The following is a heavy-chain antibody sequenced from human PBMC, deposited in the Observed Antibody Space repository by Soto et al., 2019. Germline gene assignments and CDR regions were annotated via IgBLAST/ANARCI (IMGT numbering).Heavy chain of an antibody. CDR1: GFPVSSNY. CDR2: IYSGGST. D-gene: IGHD6-13*01. Sequence: GGSLRLSCAASGFPVSSNYMSWVRQAPGKGLEWVSVIYSGGSTYYADSVKGRFTISRDNSKNTLYLQMNSLRAEDTAVYYCARDGYSSSYNYYYYGMDVWGQGTTVTVSS. V-gene: IGHV3-53*01. CDR3: ARDGYSSSYNYYYYGMDV. J-gene: IGHJ6*02.